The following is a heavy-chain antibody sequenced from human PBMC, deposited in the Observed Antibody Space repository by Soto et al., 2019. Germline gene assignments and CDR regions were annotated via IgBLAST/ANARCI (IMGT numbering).Heavy chain of an antibody. CDR3: ARVALTYYDFWSGSPEDYYGMDV. D-gene: IGHD3-3*01. Sequence: SVKVSCKASGGTFSSYAISWVRQAPGQGLEWMGGIIPIFGTANYAQKFQGRVTITADESTSTAYMELSSLRSEDTAVYYCARVALTYYDFWSGSPEDYYGMDVWGQGTTVTVSS. J-gene: IGHJ6*02. V-gene: IGHV1-69*13. CDR2: IIPIFGTA. CDR1: GGTFSSYA.